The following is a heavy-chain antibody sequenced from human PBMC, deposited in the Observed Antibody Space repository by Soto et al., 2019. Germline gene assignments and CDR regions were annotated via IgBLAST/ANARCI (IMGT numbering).Heavy chain of an antibody. Sequence: ASVKVSCKASGYTFTSYGISWVRQAPGHGLEWMGWLSAYNGNTNYAQKLPGRVTMTTDTSTSTAYMELRSLRSDDTAVYYCARDDSSGWYVDYWGQGTLVTVSS. CDR1: GYTFTSYG. CDR2: LSAYNGNT. CDR3: ARDDSSGWYVDY. J-gene: IGHJ4*02. D-gene: IGHD6-19*01. V-gene: IGHV1-18*04.